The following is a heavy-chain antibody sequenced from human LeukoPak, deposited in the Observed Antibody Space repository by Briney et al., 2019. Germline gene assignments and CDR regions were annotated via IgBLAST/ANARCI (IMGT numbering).Heavy chain of an antibody. D-gene: IGHD6-19*01. CDR2: MDPSDSYT. V-gene: IGHV5-10-1*01. CDR3: ARHSPVAANLYYYYYGMDV. J-gene: IGHJ6*02. Sequence: AGEYLRIYCKCSGYSFTSYWISWVRQMLGKGLEWMGRMDPSDSYTNYSPSFQGHVTISADKSISTAYLQWSSLKAADTAMYYCARHSPVAANLYYYYYGMDVWGQGTTVTVSS. CDR1: GYSFTSYW.